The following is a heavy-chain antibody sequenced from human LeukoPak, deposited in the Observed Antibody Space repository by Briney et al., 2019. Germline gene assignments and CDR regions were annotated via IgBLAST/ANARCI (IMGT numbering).Heavy chain of an antibody. D-gene: IGHD1-14*01. J-gene: IGHJ4*02. Sequence: HPGGSLRLSCAASGFNFSIYGMHWVRQAPGKGLEWVAIIWYDGNNMYYADAVKGRFTISRDNSKNTLYLQMNSLRAEDTAVYYCARGTPNDSWGQGTLVTVSS. CDR1: GFNFSIYG. CDR2: IWYDGNNM. V-gene: IGHV3-33*01. CDR3: ARGTPNDS.